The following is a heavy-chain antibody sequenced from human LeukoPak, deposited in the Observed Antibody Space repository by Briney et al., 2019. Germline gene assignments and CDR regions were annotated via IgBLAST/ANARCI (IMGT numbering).Heavy chain of an antibody. J-gene: IGHJ4*02. V-gene: IGHV3-13*03. D-gene: IGHD1-1*01. CDR2: IGTVDDA. Sequence: GGSLRLSCAASGLTLRIYDKHWVRERTGKGLDCVSGIGTVDDAKDIDSVKGHFILSRDNANNSLILQVRSLRVGDTAVSFFSRDSRLSLPGGDNFNYWGQGTLVTVSS. CDR3: SRDSRLSLPGGDNFNY. CDR1: GLTLRIYD.